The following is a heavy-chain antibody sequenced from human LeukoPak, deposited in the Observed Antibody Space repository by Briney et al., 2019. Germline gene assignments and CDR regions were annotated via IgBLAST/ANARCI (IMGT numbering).Heavy chain of an antibody. CDR3: AKGGGVVLRDWWGP. J-gene: IGHJ5*02. V-gene: IGHV4-34*01. Sequence: KPSQTLSLTCAVYGGSFTDYFWTWISQPPGKGLEWNGEINHSGRSNYNPSLKSRLTISVDSSKNQFSLKLTSVTDADTAVYYCAKGGGVVLRDWWGPWGQGTPVTVSS. D-gene: IGHD3-3*01. CDR2: INHSGRS. CDR1: GGSFTDYF.